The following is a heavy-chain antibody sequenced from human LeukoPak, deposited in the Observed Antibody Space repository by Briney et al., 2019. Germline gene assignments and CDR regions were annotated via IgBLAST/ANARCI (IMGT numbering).Heavy chain of an antibody. Sequence: AASVKVSCKASGYTFTSYGISWVRQAPGQGLEWMGWISAYNGNTNYAQKLQGRVTMTTDTSTSTAYMELRSLRSDDTAVYYCARDRVAAAVWTTLYYYYGMDVWGQGTTVTVSS. CDR1: GYTFTSYG. CDR2: ISAYNGNT. J-gene: IGHJ6*02. V-gene: IGHV1-18*01. D-gene: IGHD6-13*01. CDR3: ARDRVAAAVWTTLYYYYGMDV.